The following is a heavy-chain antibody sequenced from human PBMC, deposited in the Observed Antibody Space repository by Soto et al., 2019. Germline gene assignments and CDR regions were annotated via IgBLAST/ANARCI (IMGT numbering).Heavy chain of an antibody. Sequence: ASVKVSCKASGYKFTDYCIHWIRQAPGRGLEWVGYFLPKSGATDYGQNFQGRITMTGDTSITTVYLELSSLTSDDTAVYYCVRENWYYDYWGQGSLVTVSS. CDR1: GYKFTDYC. D-gene: IGHD1-7*01. J-gene: IGHJ4*02. CDR2: FLPKSGAT. CDR3: VRENWYYDY. V-gene: IGHV1-2*02.